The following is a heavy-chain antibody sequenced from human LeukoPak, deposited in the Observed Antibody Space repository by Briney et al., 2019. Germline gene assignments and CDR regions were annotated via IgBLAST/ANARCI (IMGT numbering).Heavy chain of an antibody. J-gene: IGHJ4*02. CDR2: IYYSGST. V-gene: IGHV4-39*01. D-gene: IGHD3-3*01. Sequence: SETLSLTCTVSGGSISSSSYYWGWIRQPPGKGLEWIGSIYYSGSTYYNPSLKSRVTISVDTSKNQFSLKLSSVTAADTAVYYCARHEIPSDYDFWSGYPYYFDYWGQGTLVTVSS. CDR3: ARHEIPSDYDFWSGYPYYFDY. CDR1: GGSISSSSYY.